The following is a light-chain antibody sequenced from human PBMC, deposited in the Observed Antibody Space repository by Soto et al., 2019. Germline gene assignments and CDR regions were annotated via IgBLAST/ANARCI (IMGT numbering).Light chain of an antibody. V-gene: IGKV1-17*03. CDR3: LQHRSYPLT. CDR2: GAS. Sequence: DIQMTQSPSAMSASVGDRVTITCRASQDINNYLAWFQQKPGKVPKRLIYGASSLQSGVPSRFSGSGSGTEFTLTISSLQPEDFATYYCLQHRSYPLTFGGRTKVEIK. CDR1: QDINNY. J-gene: IGKJ4*01.